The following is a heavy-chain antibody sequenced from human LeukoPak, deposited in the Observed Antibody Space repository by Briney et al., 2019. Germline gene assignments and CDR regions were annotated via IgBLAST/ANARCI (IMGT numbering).Heavy chain of an antibody. Sequence: SETLSLTCTVSGYSISSGYYWGWIRQPPGKGLEWIGSIYHSGSTYYNPSLKSRVTISVDTSKNQFSLKLSSVTAADTAVYYCARDRGNYDRGYMDVWGKGTTVTVSS. J-gene: IGHJ6*03. CDR1: GYSISSGYY. D-gene: IGHD3-22*01. V-gene: IGHV4-38-2*02. CDR3: ARDRGNYDRGYMDV. CDR2: IYHSGST.